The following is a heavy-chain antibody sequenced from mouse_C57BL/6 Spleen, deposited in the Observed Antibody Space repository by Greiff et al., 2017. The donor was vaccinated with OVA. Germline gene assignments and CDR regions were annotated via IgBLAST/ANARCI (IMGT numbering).Heavy chain of an antibody. V-gene: IGHV3-6*01. CDR1: GYSITSGYY. CDR3: ASGGRYFDV. CDR2: ISYDGSN. J-gene: IGHJ1*03. Sequence: ESGPGLVKPSQSLSLTCSVTGYSITSGYYWNWIRQFPGNKLEWMGYISYDGSNNYNPSLKNRISITRDTSKNQFFLKLNSVTTEDTATYYCASGGRYFDVWGTGTTVTVSS.